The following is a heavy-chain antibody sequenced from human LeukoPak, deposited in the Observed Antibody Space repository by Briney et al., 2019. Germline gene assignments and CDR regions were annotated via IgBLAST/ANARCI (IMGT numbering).Heavy chain of an antibody. CDR2: IYYSGST. CDR3: ARDDPVAGTIDY. J-gene: IGHJ4*02. V-gene: IGHV4-59*01. D-gene: IGHD6-19*01. CDR1: GGSIRSYY. Sequence: SETLSLTCTVSGGSIRSYYWSWIRQPPGKGLEWIGYIYYSGSTNYNPSLKSRVTISVDTSKNQFSLKLSSVTAADTAVYYCARDDPVAGTIDYWGQGTLVTVSS.